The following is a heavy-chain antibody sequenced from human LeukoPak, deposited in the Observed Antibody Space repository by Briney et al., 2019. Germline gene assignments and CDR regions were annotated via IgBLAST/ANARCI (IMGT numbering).Heavy chain of an antibody. CDR1: GFTFSSYG. CDR3: AKDGLWHYYFDY. Sequence: PGGSLRLSCAASGFTFSSYGMHWVRTAPGKGLEWGAVISYEGSNIYYADSETGRFTISRDNSKNALYLQMNSLIAEDAAVYYCAKDGLWHYYFDYWGQGTLVTVSS. V-gene: IGHV3-30*18. CDR2: ISYEGSNI. D-gene: IGHD5-18*01. J-gene: IGHJ4*02.